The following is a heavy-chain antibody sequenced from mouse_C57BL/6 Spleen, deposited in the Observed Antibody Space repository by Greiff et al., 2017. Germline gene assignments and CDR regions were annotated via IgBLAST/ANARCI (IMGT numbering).Heavy chain of an antibody. D-gene: IGHD2-5*01. CDR1: GYTFTSYW. Sequence: QVQLQQPGAELVKPGASVKLSCKASGYTFTSYWMHWVKQRPGRGLGWIGRIDPNSGGTKYNEKFKSKATLTVDKPSSTAYMQLSSLTSEDSAVYYCARSYYSNYEAWFAYWGQGTLVTVSA. V-gene: IGHV1-72*01. CDR2: IDPNSGGT. J-gene: IGHJ3*01. CDR3: ARSYYSNYEAWFAY.